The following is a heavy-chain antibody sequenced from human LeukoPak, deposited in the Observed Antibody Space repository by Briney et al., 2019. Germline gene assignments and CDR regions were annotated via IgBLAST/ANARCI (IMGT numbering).Heavy chain of an antibody. CDR1: AYSISSGYY. CDR2: IYHSGST. Sequence: KPSETLSLTCAGSAYSISSGYYWGWIRQPPGKGLEWIGSIYHSGSTYYNPSLKSRVTISVDTSKNQFSLKLSSVTAADTAVYYCARSFGGVVPAAPLDYWGQGTLVTVSS. V-gene: IGHV4-38-2*01. J-gene: IGHJ4*02. CDR3: ARSFGGVVPAAPLDY. D-gene: IGHD2-2*01.